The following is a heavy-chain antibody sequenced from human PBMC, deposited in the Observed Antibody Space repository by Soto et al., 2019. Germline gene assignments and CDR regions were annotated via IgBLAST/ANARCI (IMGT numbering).Heavy chain of an antibody. J-gene: IGHJ4*02. CDR2: IYYSGST. D-gene: IGHD2-2*01. CDR1: GGSVSSGSYY. Sequence: QVQLQESGPGLVKPSETLSLTCTVSGGSVSSGSYYWSWIRQPPGKGLEWIGYIYYSGSTNYNPSLKSRVTISVDTSKNQFSLKLSSVTAADTAVYYCARIVVPAAMSSGFDYWGQGTLVTVSS. V-gene: IGHV4-61*01. CDR3: ARIVVPAAMSSGFDY.